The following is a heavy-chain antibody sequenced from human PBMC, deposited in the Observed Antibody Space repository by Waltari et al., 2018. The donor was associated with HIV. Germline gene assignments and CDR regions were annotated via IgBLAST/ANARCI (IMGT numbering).Heavy chain of an antibody. CDR3: VKVGPLFYFES. V-gene: IGHV3-48*01. Sequence: EVQLVESGGGVVRPGGSLRLSCVGSGFSFSSYSMNWVRQAPGKGVEWVSYINTATVTTIAHYGDSVKGRFTISRDNAKNSLYLQMDSLRAEDTAVYYCVKVGPLFYFESWGQGTLVTVSS. CDR1: GFSFSSYS. D-gene: IGHD1-26*01. CDR2: INTATVTTIA. J-gene: IGHJ4*02.